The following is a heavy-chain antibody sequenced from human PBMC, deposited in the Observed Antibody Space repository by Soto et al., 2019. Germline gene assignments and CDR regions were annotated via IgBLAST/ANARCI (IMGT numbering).Heavy chain of an antibody. D-gene: IGHD3-9*01. J-gene: IGHJ5*02. CDR1: GGSISRGGYY. V-gene: IGHV4-31*01. CDR2: IYYSGST. CDR3: GTLRYFAWFESTGSHP. Sequence: SESLSLTCTVSGGSISRGGYYWSWIRQHPGKGLEWIGYIYYSGSTYYNPSLKRPVTISVATSQNQFSLKLRSVTAVETGVYYCGTLRYFAWFESTGSHPWGQGTLVTVSS.